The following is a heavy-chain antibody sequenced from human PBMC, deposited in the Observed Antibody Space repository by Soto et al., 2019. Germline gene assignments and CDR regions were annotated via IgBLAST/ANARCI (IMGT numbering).Heavy chain of an antibody. D-gene: IGHD1-7*01. CDR1: SISNHH. CDR3: ATQGFGTLHGLVDV. CDR2: ISYSGHT. J-gene: IGHJ6*02. Sequence: SISNHHFNQTKKPPGKGLEWIGYISYSGHTSYNPSLKSRVILSVDTSKNQVSLNLASVTAADTAVYYCATQGFGTLHGLVDVWGQGTTVTVSS. V-gene: IGHV4-59*08.